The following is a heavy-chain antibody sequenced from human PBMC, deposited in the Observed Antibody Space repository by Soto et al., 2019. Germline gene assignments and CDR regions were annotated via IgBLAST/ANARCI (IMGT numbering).Heavy chain of an antibody. J-gene: IGHJ4*02. D-gene: IGHD2-2*01. Sequence: SLRLSWTASGFAFSNYAMSWVRQAPGKGLEWVSAISGSGGNIYYADSVRGRFTISRDNSKNTLYLQVNSLRADDTALYYCAKGLSCRSTSCYLGYFDYWGQGTLVTVSS. V-gene: IGHV3-23*01. CDR1: GFAFSNYA. CDR2: ISGSGGNI. CDR3: AKGLSCRSTSCYLGYFDY.